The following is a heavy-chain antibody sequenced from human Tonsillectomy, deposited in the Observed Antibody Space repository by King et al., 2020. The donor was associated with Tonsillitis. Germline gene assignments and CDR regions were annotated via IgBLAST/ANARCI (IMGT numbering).Heavy chain of an antibody. CDR1: GFTFSSYW. Sequence: VQLVESGGGLVQPGGSLRLSCAASGFTFSSYWMSWVRQAPGKGLEWVANIKQDGSEKYYVDSMKGRFTISRDNAKNSLYLQMNSLRAEDTAVYYCARAVTMVRGVIPYFDYWGQGTLVTVSS. CDR2: IKQDGSEK. CDR3: ARAVTMVRGVIPYFDY. D-gene: IGHD3-10*01. V-gene: IGHV3-7*04. J-gene: IGHJ4*02.